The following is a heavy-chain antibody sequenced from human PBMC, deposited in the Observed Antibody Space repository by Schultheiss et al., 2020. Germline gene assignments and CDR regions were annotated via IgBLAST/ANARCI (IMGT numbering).Heavy chain of an antibody. CDR2: IYYSGST. CDR1: GGSIRSGGYY. CDR3: ARSSYGITIFGVPTYYGMDV. D-gene: IGHD3-3*01. Sequence: SQTLSLTCTVSGGSIRSGGYYWSWIRQHPGKGLEWIGYIYYSGSTYYNPSLKSRVTISVDTSKNQFSLKLSSVTAADTAVYYCARSSYGITIFGVPTYYGMDVWGQGTTVNV. V-gene: IGHV4-31*03. J-gene: IGHJ6*02.